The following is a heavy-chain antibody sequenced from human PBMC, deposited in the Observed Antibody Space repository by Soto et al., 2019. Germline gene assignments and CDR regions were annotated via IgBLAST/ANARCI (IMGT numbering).Heavy chain of an antibody. V-gene: IGHV3-11*06. D-gene: IGHD4-17*01. J-gene: IGHJ4*02. CDR3: ARDNYGDYSHASYYFDY. CDR1: GFTFSDYY. Sequence: GGSLRLSCAASGFTFSDYYMSWIRQAPGKGLEWVSYISSSSSYTNYADSVKGRFTISRDNAKNSLYLQMNSLRAEDTAVYYCARDNYGDYSHASYYFDYWGQGTLVTVSS. CDR2: ISSSSSYT.